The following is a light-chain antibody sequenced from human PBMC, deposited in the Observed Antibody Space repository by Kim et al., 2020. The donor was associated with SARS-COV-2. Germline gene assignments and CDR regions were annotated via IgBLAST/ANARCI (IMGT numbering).Light chain of an antibody. CDR1: QGVDSK. CDR2: GAS. CDR3: QQYSNRPLT. V-gene: IGKV3-15*01. J-gene: IGKJ5*01. Sequence: EIVMTQSPATLSVSPGERVTLSCRASQGVDSKLAWYQQKPGQAPRLLIFGASARAPGIPAKFSGSESGTEFTLTISSRQSEDLAIYYCQQYSNRPLTFGQGTRLEI.